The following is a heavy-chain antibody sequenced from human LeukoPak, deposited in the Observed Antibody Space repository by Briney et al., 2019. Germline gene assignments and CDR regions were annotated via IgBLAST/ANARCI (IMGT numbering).Heavy chain of an antibody. CDR1: GYTFTGYY. J-gene: IGHJ4*02. D-gene: IGHD3-22*01. CDR3: ARDYYDSSGYYNY. V-gene: IGHV1-2*06. Sequence: ASVKVFCMASGYTFTGYYMHWVRQAPGQGLEWMGRINPNSGGTNYAQKFQGRVTMTRDTSISTAYMELSRLRSDDTAVYYCARDYYDSSGYYNYWGQGTLVTVSS. CDR2: INPNSGGT.